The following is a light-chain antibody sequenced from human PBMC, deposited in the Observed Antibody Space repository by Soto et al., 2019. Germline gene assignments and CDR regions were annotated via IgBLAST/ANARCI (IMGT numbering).Light chain of an antibody. V-gene: IGKV3-20*01. Sequence: EIVLTQSPGALSLSPGERATLACMASQTASSSHLAWYQQKPGQAPRLLIYDASSRATGISDRFSGSGSGTAFTLTISRLESEDFAVYYCQQYGRSPYTFGQGTKVDIK. CDR1: QTASSSH. CDR3: QQYGRSPYT. J-gene: IGKJ2*01. CDR2: DAS.